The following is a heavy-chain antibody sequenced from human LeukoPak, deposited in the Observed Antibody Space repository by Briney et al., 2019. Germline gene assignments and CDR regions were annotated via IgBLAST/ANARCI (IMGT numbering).Heavy chain of an antibody. CDR2: IYYSGST. CDR1: GGSISGSNYY. CDR3: ARDTPYSYGYYFDY. D-gene: IGHD5-18*01. J-gene: IGHJ4*02. Sequence: TSSETLSLTCTVSGGSISGSNYYWGWIRQPPGKGLEWIGYIYYSGSTNYNPSLKSRVTISVDTSKNQFSLKLSSVTAADTAVYYCARDTPYSYGYYFDYWGQGTLVTVSS. V-gene: IGHV4-61*05.